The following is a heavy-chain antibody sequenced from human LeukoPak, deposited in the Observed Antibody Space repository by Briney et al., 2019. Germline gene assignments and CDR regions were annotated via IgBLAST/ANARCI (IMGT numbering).Heavy chain of an antibody. J-gene: IGHJ6*02. CDR1: GFTFSSCA. CDR2: ISYDGSNK. CDR3: ARDQDYDHLYYYYGMDV. D-gene: IGHD3-22*01. Sequence: PGGSLRLSCAASGFTFSSCAMHWVRQAPGKGLEWVAVISYDGSNKYYADSVKGRFTISRDNSKNTLYLQVNSLRAEDTAVYYCARDQDYDHLYYYYGMDVWGQGTTVTVSS. V-gene: IGHV3-30-3*01.